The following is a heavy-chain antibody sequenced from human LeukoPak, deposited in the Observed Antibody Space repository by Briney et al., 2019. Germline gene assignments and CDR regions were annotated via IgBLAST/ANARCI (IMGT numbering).Heavy chain of an antibody. J-gene: IGHJ3*02. V-gene: IGHV3-48*03. CDR2: IAFTDNTI. D-gene: IGHD4-23*01. Sequence: GRSLRLSCAASGFTFSSYKMHWVRQAPGKGLERVSYIAFTDNTIYYADSVKGRFTISRDNPKNSLYLQMNSLTAEDTGVYFCARVGGFVGGNPYDALDMWGQGTVVTVSS. CDR1: GFTFSSYK. CDR3: ARVGGFVGGNPYDALDM.